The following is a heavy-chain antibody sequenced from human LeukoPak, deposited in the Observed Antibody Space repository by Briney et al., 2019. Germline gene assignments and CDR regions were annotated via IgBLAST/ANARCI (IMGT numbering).Heavy chain of an antibody. J-gene: IGHJ4*02. CDR3: AKVTSGSGTYGAFDS. V-gene: IGHV3-23*01. D-gene: IGHD3-10*01. CDR2: ISGSGDYT. CDR1: GFTFSSYS. Sequence: GGSLRLSCAASGFTFSSYSMNWVRQAPGKGLEWVSTISGSGDYTYYADSVKGRFTISRDNSKNTLYLQMNSLRAEDTATYYCAKVTSGSGTYGAFDSWGQGTLVTVSS.